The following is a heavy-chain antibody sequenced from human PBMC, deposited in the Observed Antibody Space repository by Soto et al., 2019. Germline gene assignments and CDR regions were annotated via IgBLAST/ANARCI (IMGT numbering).Heavy chain of an antibody. J-gene: IGHJ4*02. CDR2: ISGGDGSP. CDR3: AKWHTYNYDSLAFSGFDC. V-gene: IGHV3-23*01. D-gene: IGHD3-16*01. CDR1: GFTFSSYA. Sequence: GGSLRLSCVASGFTFSSYAMTWVRQSPGKGPEWVSAISGGDGSPSYADSVKGRFTISRDNSKNTLYLHMNSLRADDTAAYYCAKWHTYNYDSLAFSGFDCWGQGTQVTVSS.